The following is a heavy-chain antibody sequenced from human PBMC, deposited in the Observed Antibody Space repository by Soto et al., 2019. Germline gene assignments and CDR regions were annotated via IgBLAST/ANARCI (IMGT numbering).Heavy chain of an antibody. J-gene: IGHJ3*01. Sequence: GGSLRLSCAASRFTFSDYYMTWIRQAPGKGLEWVSYISSNGKYRGYADSVKGRFTISRDNAENSLYLQMDSLRAEDTAVYYCARNYGILTAGIFDSWGPGTLVTVSS. CDR1: RFTFSDYY. CDR2: ISSNGKYR. CDR3: ARNYGILTAGIFDS. D-gene: IGHD3-9*01. V-gene: IGHV3-11*03.